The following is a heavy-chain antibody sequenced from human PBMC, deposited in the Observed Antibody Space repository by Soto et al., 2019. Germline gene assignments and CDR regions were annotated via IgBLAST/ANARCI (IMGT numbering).Heavy chain of an antibody. V-gene: IGHV4-59*01. D-gene: IGHD3-22*01. J-gene: IGHJ4*02. CDR1: GGSISSYY. CDR3: ARAELTSYDSSGYDY. Sequence: SETLSLTCTVSGGSISSYYWRWIRQPPGKGLEWIGYIYYSGSTNYNPTLKSRVTISVDTSKNQFSLKLSSVTAADTAVYYCARAELTSYDSSGYDYWGQGTLVTVSS. CDR2: IYYSGST.